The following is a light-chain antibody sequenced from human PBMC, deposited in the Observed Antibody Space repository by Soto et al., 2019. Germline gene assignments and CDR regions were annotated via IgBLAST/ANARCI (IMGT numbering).Light chain of an antibody. CDR1: QGISSY. V-gene: IGKV1-9*01. CDR3: LQLHSYPPDT. J-gene: IGKJ2*01. CDR2: AVS. Sequence: DLQLTQSPSFLSASVGDGVTITCRASQGISSYLAWYQQEPGKTPKLLIYAVSTLQSGVPSRFRGSGSGTEFTPTTSILQPEDVATEYGLQLHSYPPDTFGQGTKLEIK.